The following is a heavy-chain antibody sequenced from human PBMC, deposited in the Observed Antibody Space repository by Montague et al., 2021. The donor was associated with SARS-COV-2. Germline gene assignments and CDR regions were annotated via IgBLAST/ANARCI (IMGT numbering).Heavy chain of an antibody. CDR1: GGSISNYY. D-gene: IGHD3-22*01. V-gene: IGHV4-59*01. J-gene: IGHJ6*02. Sequence: SETLSLTCTVSGGSISNYYWSRIRQPPGRGLEWIGYIYYSGSTDYGPSLKSRVTISLDTSKNQFSLKVTSVTAADTAVYYCARGGGYYNYGLDVWGPGTTVTVSS. CDR3: ARGGGYYNYGLDV. CDR2: IYYSGST.